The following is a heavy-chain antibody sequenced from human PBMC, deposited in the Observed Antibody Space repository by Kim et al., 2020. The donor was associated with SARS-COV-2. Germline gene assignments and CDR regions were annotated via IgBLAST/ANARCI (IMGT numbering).Heavy chain of an antibody. J-gene: IGHJ4*02. D-gene: IGHD3-10*01. CDR2: IYYSGGT. CDR1: GGSISSYY. Sequence: SETLSLTCTVSGGSISSYYWSWIRQPPGKGLEWIGYIYYSGGTNYNASLKSRVTISVDTSKNQFSLKLSSVTAADTAVYYCARLRRYYGSGSYYNGLHFDYWGQGTLVTVSS. V-gene: IGHV4-59*08. CDR3: ARLRRYYGSGSYYNGLHFDY.